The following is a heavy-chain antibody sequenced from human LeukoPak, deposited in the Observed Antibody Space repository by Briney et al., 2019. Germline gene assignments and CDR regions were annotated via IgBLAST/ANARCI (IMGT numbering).Heavy chain of an antibody. Sequence: PGGSLRLSCVASGFTFSSYEMNWVRQAPGKGLEWVSYISSSGSTIYYADSVKGRFTISRDNAKNSLYLQMNSLRAEDTAVYYCARGAAATVYWGQGTLVTVSS. CDR1: GFTFSSYE. V-gene: IGHV3-48*03. CDR2: ISSSGSTI. D-gene: IGHD6-25*01. CDR3: ARGAAATVY. J-gene: IGHJ4*02.